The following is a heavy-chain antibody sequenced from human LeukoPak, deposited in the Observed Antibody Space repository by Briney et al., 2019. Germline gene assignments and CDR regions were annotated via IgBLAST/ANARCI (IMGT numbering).Heavy chain of an antibody. Sequence: SETLSLTCTVSGGSISSYYWSWIRQPPGKGLEWIGYIHYTGSTNYNPSLKSRVTISVDTSKNQFSLKLSSVAAADTAVYYCARVEGGYGSGRRENYYYYYMDVWGKGTTVTISS. D-gene: IGHD3-10*01. J-gene: IGHJ6*03. V-gene: IGHV4-59*01. CDR3: ARVEGGYGSGRRENYYYYYMDV. CDR1: GGSISSYY. CDR2: IHYTGST.